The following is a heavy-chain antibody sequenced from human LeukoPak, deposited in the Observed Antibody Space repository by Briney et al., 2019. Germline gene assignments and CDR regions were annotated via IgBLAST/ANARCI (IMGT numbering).Heavy chain of an antibody. Sequence: GGSLRLSCAPYGSTFSSYAMSSVRQAPGKGLEWVSAISGSGGSTYYAAFVKLRFTIYRDNSKKTQHLQMSSLRAEDTAVYYCARFETFRDYWGQGTLVTVSS. CDR2: ISGSGGST. V-gene: IGHV3-23*01. J-gene: IGHJ4*02. CDR1: GSTFSSYA. D-gene: IGHD3-16*01. CDR3: ARFETFRDY.